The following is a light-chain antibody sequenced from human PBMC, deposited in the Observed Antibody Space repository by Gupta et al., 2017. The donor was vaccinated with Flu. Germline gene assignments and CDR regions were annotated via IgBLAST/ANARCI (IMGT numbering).Light chain of an antibody. J-gene: IGKJ1*01. CDR1: QSVSNSS. V-gene: IGKV3-20*01. CDR2: GSS. CDR3: QQCGTSSWT. Sequence: EIATLSCRTSQSVSNSSLGWYQQKPGQAPRLLIYGSSNRATDIPDRFSGSGSGTDFTLTISRLEPEDFAVYYCQQCGTSSWTFGQGTKVEAK.